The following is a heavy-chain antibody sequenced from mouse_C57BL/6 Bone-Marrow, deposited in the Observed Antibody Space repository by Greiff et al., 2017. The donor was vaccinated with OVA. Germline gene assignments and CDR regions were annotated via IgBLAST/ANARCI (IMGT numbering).Heavy chain of an antibody. V-gene: IGHV5-6*01. J-gene: IGHJ4*01. Sequence: EVKLVESGGDLVKPGGSLKLSCAASGFTFSSYGMSWVRQTPDKRLEWVATISSGGSYTYYPDSVKGRFTISRDNAKNTLYLQMSSLKSEDTAMYYCARNDYYGPYYYAMDYWGQGTSVTVSS. D-gene: IGHD1-2*01. CDR1: GFTFSSYG. CDR2: ISSGGSYT. CDR3: ARNDYYGPYYYAMDY.